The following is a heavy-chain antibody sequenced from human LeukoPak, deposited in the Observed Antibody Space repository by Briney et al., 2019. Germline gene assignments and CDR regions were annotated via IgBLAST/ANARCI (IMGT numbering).Heavy chain of an antibody. Sequence: PGGSVRLSCVASGLTFSSSSMSWVRQPPGMGLEWVSGISVSGITVYADSVKGRLTISRDNSKNTLYLQMNNLRAEDTALYYCAKGFSVRGRFDPWGQGTQVTVSS. CDR2: ISVSGIT. CDR1: GLTFSSSS. V-gene: IGHV3-23*01. D-gene: IGHD2-15*01. CDR3: AKGFSVRGRFDP. J-gene: IGHJ5*02.